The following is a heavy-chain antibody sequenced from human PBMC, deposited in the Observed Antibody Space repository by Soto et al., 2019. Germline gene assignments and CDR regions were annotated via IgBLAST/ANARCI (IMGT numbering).Heavy chain of an antibody. CDR2: IYYSGST. V-gene: IGHV4-30-4*01. CDR3: ARERPDGSRLDP. Sequence: QVQLQESGPGLVKPSQTLSLTCTVSGGSISSGDYYWCWILQPPGKALEWIGYIYYSGSTYYNPSLKSRVTLSVDTSKIQFSLKLSSVTAADTAVYYCARERPDGSRLDPWGQGTLVTVSS. CDR1: GGSISSGDYY. D-gene: IGHD6-13*01. J-gene: IGHJ5*02.